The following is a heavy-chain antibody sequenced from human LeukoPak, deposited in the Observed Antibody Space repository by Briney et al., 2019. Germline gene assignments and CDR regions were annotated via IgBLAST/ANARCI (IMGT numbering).Heavy chain of an antibody. D-gene: IGHD6-13*01. CDR1: GGSFSGYY. CDR2: INHSGST. J-gene: IGHJ4*02. CDR3: ARDYRVAAAGTLDY. Sequence: SETLSLTCAVYGGSFSGYYWSWIRQPPGKGLEWIGEINHSGSTNYNPSLKSRVTISVDTSKNQFSLQLNSVTPEDTAVNYCARDYRVAAAGTLDYWGQGTLVTVSS. V-gene: IGHV4-34*01.